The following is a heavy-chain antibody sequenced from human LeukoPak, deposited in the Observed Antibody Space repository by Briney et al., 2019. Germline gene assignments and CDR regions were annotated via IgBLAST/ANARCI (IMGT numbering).Heavy chain of an antibody. CDR2: ISSSSSYI. Sequence: GGSLTLSCAAYGFTFSSYSMNWVRQAPGKGLEWVSSISSSSSYIYYADSVKGRFTISRDNAKNSLYLQMNSLRAEDTAVYYCARECYYDSSAYYYYYYMDVWGKGTTVTVSS. V-gene: IGHV3-21*01. D-gene: IGHD3-22*01. CDR3: ARECYYDSSAYYYYYYMDV. CDR1: GFTFSSYS. J-gene: IGHJ6*03.